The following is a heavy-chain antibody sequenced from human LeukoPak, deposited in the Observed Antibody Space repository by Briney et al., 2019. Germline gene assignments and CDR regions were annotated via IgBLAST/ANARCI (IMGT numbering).Heavy chain of an antibody. V-gene: IGHV1-58*01. D-gene: IGHD3-9*01. Sequence: SVKVSCKASGFTFTSSAVQWVRQARGQRLEWIGWIVVGSGNTNYAQKFQERVTITRDMSTSTAYMELSSLRSEDTAAYYCAAARRELRYFDWSPDYWGQGTLVTVSS. CDR1: GFTFTSSA. CDR2: IVVGSGNT. CDR3: AAARRELRYFDWSPDY. J-gene: IGHJ4*02.